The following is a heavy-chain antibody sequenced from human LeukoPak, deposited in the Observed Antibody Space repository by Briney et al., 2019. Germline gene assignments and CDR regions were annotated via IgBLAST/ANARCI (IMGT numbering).Heavy chain of an antibody. CDR1: GGSISSYY. CDR3: ARDFDYGGNSVWYFDV. Sequence: PSETLSLTCTISGGSISSYYWTWIRQPPGKGLEWIGYIYYRGNTNYNPSLKRRDTISVDASKNQFSVNLRSVTAADTAMYYCARDFDYGGNSVWYFDVWGRGTLVTVSS. J-gene: IGHJ2*01. V-gene: IGHV4-59*01. CDR2: IYYRGNT. D-gene: IGHD4-23*01.